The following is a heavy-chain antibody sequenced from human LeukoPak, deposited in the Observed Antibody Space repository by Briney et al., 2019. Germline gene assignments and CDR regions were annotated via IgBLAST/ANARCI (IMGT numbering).Heavy chain of an antibody. CDR3: ARLLAARRSFDY. J-gene: IGHJ4*02. Sequence: GGSLRLSCAASGFTFSSYEINWVRQAPGKGLEWVSYISSSGNTIYYADSVKGRFTISRDNAKNSLYLQMNSLRAEDTAVYYCARLLAARRSFDYWGQGSLVTVSS. D-gene: IGHD6-6*01. CDR2: ISSSGNTI. CDR1: GFTFSSYE. V-gene: IGHV3-48*03.